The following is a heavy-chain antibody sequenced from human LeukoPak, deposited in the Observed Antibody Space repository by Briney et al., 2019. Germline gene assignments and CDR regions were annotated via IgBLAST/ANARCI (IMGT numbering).Heavy chain of an antibody. CDR1: GGTFSSYA. CDR3: ARELGSSIYYYYGMDV. V-gene: IGHV1-69*04. Sequence: SVKVSCKASGGTFSSYAISWVRQAPGQGLEWVGRIIPILVIANYAQKFQGRVTITAEKSTSRAYMELSSLRCEDTAVYYCARELGSSIYYYYGMDVWGQGTTVTVSS. CDR2: IIPILVIA. D-gene: IGHD6-6*01. J-gene: IGHJ6*02.